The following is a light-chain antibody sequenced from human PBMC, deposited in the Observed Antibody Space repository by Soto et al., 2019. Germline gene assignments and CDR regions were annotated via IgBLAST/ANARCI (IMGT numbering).Light chain of an antibody. CDR1: ESLVHSDGNTY. J-gene: IGKJ2*01. V-gene: IGKV2-24*01. CDR3: MQATQFPYT. CDR2: KMS. Sequence: DIVMTQTPLSLPVTLGQPASLSCRSSESLVHSDGNTYLSWLQQRPGQPPRVLIYKMSNRFPGVPDRFSGSGAGTNFTLSITRVEDDDVGLYYCMQATQFPYTFGQGTRLDFK.